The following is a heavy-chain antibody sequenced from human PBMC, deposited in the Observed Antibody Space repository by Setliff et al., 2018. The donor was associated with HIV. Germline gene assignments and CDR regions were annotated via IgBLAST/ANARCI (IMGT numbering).Heavy chain of an antibody. CDR3: ASVFESSAYSYYYGMDV. D-gene: IGHD3-22*01. Sequence: ETLSLTCTVSGGSISSHYWSRIRQPPGKGLEWIGSIHYSGSTNYNPSLKSRVTISVDTSKNQFSLKLTSVTAADTAVYYCASVFESSAYSYYYGMDVWGQGTTVTVSS. CDR1: GGSISSHY. J-gene: IGHJ6*02. CDR2: IHYSGST. V-gene: IGHV4-59*11.